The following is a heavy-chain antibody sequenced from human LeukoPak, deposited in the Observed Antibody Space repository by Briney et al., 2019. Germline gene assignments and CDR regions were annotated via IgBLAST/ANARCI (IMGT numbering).Heavy chain of an antibody. CDR1: GFTFSSYA. D-gene: IGHD4-23*01. CDR3: ARARGNNFFDC. CDR2: IRSSDSTI. Sequence: PGGSLRLSCAASGFTFSSYAMSWVRQAPGKGLEWVSYIRSSDSTISYADSVKGRFTISRDNAKNSLYLQMNSLGAEDTAVYYCARARGNNFFDCWGQGTLVTVSS. V-gene: IGHV3-48*04. J-gene: IGHJ4*02.